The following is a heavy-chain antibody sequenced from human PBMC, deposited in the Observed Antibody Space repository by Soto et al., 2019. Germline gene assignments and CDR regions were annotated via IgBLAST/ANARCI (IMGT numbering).Heavy chain of an antibody. Sequence: PGGSLRLSCAASGFTSSSYSMNWVRQAPGKGLEWVSYISSSSNKYYADSVKGRFTISRDNSKNTLYLQMNSLRAEDTAVYYCARDAPPRGYSGYGVALGGEPGFDYWGQGTLVTVSS. CDR2: ISSSSNK. V-gene: IGHV3-48*01. CDR3: ARDAPPRGYSGYGVALGGEPGFDY. D-gene: IGHD5-12*01. CDR1: GFTSSSYS. J-gene: IGHJ4*02.